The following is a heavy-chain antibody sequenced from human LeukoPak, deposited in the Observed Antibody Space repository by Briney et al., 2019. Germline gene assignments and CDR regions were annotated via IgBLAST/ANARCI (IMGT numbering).Heavy chain of an antibody. Sequence: SETRSLTCIVSGGSISSYDWSWIRKPPGKGLEWIGYIYYTGSTNYNPSLKSRVTISVDTSKNQLSLKLRSVTAADTAVYYCARQDSGTYLNPLDIWGQGTVVTVSS. CDR1: GGSISSYD. CDR3: ARQDSGTYLNPLDI. D-gene: IGHD1-26*01. CDR2: IYYTGST. V-gene: IGHV4-59*08. J-gene: IGHJ3*02.